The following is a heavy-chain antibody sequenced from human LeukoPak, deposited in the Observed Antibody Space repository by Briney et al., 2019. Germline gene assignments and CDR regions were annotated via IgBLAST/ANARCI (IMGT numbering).Heavy chain of an antibody. CDR2: ISSGSDYI. CDR1: GIDFSSYS. J-gene: IGHJ4*02. V-gene: IGHV3-21*01. D-gene: IGHD2-8*02. CDR3: ARKWSMATYSDY. Sequence: GGSLRLSCVVSGIDFSSYSMNWVRQAPGKGLEWVSSISSGSDYIYCADSVKGRFTISRDNVKISLYLQMDSLRAEDTAVYYCARKWSMATYSDYWGQGTLVTVSS.